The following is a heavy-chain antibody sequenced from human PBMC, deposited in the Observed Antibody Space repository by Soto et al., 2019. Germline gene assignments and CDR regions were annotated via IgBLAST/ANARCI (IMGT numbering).Heavy chain of an antibody. CDR1: GYTFTSYY. J-gene: IGHJ4*02. V-gene: IGHV1-69*04. D-gene: IGHD3-10*01. CDR2: IIPILGIA. Sequence: SVKVSCKASGYTFTSYYIHWVRQAPGQGLEWMGRIIPILGIANYAQKFQGRVTITADKSTSTAYMELSSLRSEDTAVYFCAREEYYHGSGAFFDYWGQGTLVTVSS. CDR3: AREEYYHGSGAFFDY.